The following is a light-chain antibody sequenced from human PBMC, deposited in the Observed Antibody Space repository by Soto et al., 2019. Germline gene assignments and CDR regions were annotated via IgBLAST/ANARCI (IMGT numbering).Light chain of an antibody. CDR2: KAS. J-gene: IGKJ1*01. CDR1: QSISSW. Sequence: DIQMTXSPSTLSASXXXXVTITCRASQSISSWLAWYQQKPGKAPKLLIYKASSLESGVPSRFSGSGSGTEFTLTISSLQPDDFATYYCQQYNSYPRTFGQGTKVEIK. CDR3: QQYNSYPRT. V-gene: IGKV1-5*03.